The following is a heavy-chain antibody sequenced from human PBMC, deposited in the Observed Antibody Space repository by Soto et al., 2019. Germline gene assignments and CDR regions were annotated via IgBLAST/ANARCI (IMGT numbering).Heavy chain of an antibody. J-gene: IGHJ5*02. D-gene: IGHD3-3*01. CDR2: IYYSGST. Sequence: PPEPLSLTCTVSGGSISSYYWSWIRQPPGKGLEWIGYIYYSGSTNYNPSLKSRVTISVDTSKNQFSLKLSSVTAADTAVYYCARHARTYYDFWSGSLNWFDPWGQGTLVTVSS. V-gene: IGHV4-59*08. CDR3: ARHARTYYDFWSGSLNWFDP. CDR1: GGSISSYY.